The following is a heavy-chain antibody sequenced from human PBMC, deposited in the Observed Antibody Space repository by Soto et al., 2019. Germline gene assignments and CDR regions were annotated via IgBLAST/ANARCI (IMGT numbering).Heavy chain of an antibody. CDR3: ATDSATSYFGMDV. Sequence: PSSPLSLTCSVYGGSFTGNYRSWIRQPPGKGLEWIGEVNDSGSTNFNPSLKSRVTISVDTSKKQFTLKLTSVTAADTAVYYCATDSATSYFGMDVWGHGTTVTVSS. CDR2: VNDSGST. V-gene: IGHV4-34*01. CDR1: GGSFTGNY. J-gene: IGHJ6*02. D-gene: IGHD1-26*01.